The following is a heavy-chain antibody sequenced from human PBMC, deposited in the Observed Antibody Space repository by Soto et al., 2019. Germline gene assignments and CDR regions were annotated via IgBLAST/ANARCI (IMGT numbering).Heavy chain of an antibody. CDR3: ASMYYYGSGDYYYYGMDV. D-gene: IGHD3-10*01. CDR2: IIPILGIA. CDR1: GGTFSSYT. V-gene: IGHV1-69*02. Sequence: QVQLVQSGAEVKKPGSSVKVSCKASGGTFSSYTISWVRQAPGQGLEWMGRIIPILGIANYAQKFQGRVTITADKSTSTAYMERSSLRSEDTAVYYCASMYYYGSGDYYYYGMDVWGQGTTVTVSS. J-gene: IGHJ6*02.